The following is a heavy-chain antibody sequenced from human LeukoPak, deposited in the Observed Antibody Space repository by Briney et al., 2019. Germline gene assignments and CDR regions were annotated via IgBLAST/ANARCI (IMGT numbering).Heavy chain of an antibody. V-gene: IGHV3-11*01. CDR3: ARSIGLTGGGVDV. Sequence: PGGSLRLSCAASGFTFSDYNMNWVRQAPGKGLEWVSYITNGGSTIHHADTVKGRFTISRDNAKKTLYLQMNSLRAEDTAVYYCARSIGLTGGGVDVWGQGTTVTVSS. D-gene: IGHD3-9*01. CDR2: ITNGGSTI. J-gene: IGHJ6*02. CDR1: GFTFSDYN.